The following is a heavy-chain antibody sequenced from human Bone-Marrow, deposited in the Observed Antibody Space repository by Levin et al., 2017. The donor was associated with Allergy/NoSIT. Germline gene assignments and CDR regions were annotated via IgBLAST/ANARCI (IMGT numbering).Heavy chain of an antibody. J-gene: IGHJ4*02. V-gene: IGHV3-49*04. CDR3: TRTFGGVIEAVGVPFDY. CDR1: GFTFGDYA. CDR2: IRSKAYGGTT. Sequence: GGSLRLSCTASGFTFGDYAMSWVRQAPGKGLEWVGFIRSKAYGGTTEYAASVKGRFTISRDDSKSIAYLQMNRLKTEDTAVYYCTRTFGGVIEAVGVPFDYWGQGTLVTVSS. D-gene: IGHD3-16*02.